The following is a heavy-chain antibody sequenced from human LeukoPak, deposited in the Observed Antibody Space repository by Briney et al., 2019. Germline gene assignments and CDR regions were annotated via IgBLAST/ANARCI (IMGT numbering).Heavy chain of an antibody. J-gene: IGHJ3*02. CDR1: GFTFSSYA. V-gene: IGHV3-23*01. Sequence: GGSLRLSCAASGFTFSSYAMSWVRQAPGKGLEWVSAISGSGGSTYYADSVKGRFTISRDNSKNTLYLQMNSLRAEDTAVYYCAKVSTMIVVVIREDDAFDIWGQGTMVTVSS. CDR2: ISGSGGST. CDR3: AKVSTMIVVVIREDDAFDI. D-gene: IGHD3-22*01.